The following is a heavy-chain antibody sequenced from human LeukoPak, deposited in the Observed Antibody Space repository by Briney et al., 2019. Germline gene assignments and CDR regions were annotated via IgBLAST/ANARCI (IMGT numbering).Heavy chain of an antibody. CDR3: ARWLGYCSSTTCYQPFDY. CDR2: IYPGDSDT. V-gene: IGHV5-51*01. J-gene: IGHJ4*02. D-gene: IGHD2-2*01. Sequence: GESLKISCKGSGYSLTSYWIGLVRQMPGKGLEGIGIIYPGDSDTRYSPSFQGQVTISADKSISTAYLQWSSLRASDTAIYYCARWLGYCSSTTCYQPFDYWGEGTLVSVSS. CDR1: GYSLTSYW.